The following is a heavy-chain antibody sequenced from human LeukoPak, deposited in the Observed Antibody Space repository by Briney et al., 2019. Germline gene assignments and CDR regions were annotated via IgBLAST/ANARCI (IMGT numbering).Heavy chain of an antibody. CDR1: GFSISSYW. CDR3: ARDPRYPYQYQSDDGGFSLDY. V-gene: IGHV3-7*01. D-gene: IGHD2-15*01. CDR2: IKEDGSEN. Sequence: GGSLRLSCAASGFSISSYWMSWVRQAPGKGLEWVANIKEDGSENYYADSVKGRFTISRDNSKNSLYLQMNSLGAADTAVYYCARDPRYPYQYQSDDGGFSLDYWGQGTLVTVSS. J-gene: IGHJ4*02.